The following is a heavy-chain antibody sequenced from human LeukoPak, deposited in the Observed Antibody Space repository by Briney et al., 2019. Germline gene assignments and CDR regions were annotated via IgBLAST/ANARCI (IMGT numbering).Heavy chain of an antibody. CDR3: ARDPVEMATITNDY. CDR1: GFTFSNYN. D-gene: IGHD5-24*01. CDR2: ITSSGTYI. V-gene: IGHV3-21*01. J-gene: IGHJ4*02. Sequence: GGSLRLSCAASGFTFSNYNMNWVRQAPGKTMEWVSSITSSGTYIFYADSVRGRFTIPRDNAKNSLYLQMNSLRAEDTAVYYCARDPVEMATITNDYWGQGTLATVSS.